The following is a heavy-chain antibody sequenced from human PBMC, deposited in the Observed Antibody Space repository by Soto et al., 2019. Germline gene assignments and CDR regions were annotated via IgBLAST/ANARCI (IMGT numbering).Heavy chain of an antibody. Sequence: SVKVSCKASGYTFTSYGISWVRQAPGQGLEWMGGIIPIFGTANYAQKFQGRVTITADKSTSTAYMELSSLRSEDTAVYYCASSLGMRTFDYWGQGTLVTVSS. J-gene: IGHJ4*02. D-gene: IGHD3-10*01. CDR1: GYTFTSYG. CDR2: IIPIFGTA. CDR3: ASSLGMRTFDY. V-gene: IGHV1-69*06.